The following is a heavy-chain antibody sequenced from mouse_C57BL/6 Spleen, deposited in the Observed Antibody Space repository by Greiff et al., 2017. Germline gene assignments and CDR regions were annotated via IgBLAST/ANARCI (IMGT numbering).Heavy chain of an antibody. J-gene: IGHJ2*01. V-gene: IGHV1-55*01. CDR2: IYPGSGST. Sequence: QVQLQQPGAELVKPGASVKMSCKASGYTFTSYWITWVKQRPGQGLEWIGDIYPGSGSTNYNEKFKSKATLTVDTSSSTAYMPLSSLTSEDSAVYYGARWGTAQATLFDYWGQGTTVTVSS. CDR1: GYTFTSYW. CDR3: ARWGTAQATLFDY. D-gene: IGHD3-2*02.